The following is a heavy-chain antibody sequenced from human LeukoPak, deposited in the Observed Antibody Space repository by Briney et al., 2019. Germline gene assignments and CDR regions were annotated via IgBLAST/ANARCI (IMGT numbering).Heavy chain of an antibody. CDR2: IYSGGST. D-gene: IGHD3-22*01. V-gene: IGHV3-66*01. Sequence: PGGSLRLSCAASGFTVSSNYMSWVRQAPGKGLEWVSVIYSGGSTYYADSVKGRFTISRDNSKNTLYLQMNSLRAEDTVVYYCLYYYDSSGYYSFDYWGQGTLVTVSS. CDR3: LYYYDSSGYYSFDY. J-gene: IGHJ4*02. CDR1: GFTVSSNY.